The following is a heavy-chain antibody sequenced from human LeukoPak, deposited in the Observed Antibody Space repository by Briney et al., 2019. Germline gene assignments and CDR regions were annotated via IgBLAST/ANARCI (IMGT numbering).Heavy chain of an antibody. CDR1: GFTFSSYS. D-gene: IGHD1-7*01. CDR2: ISSSSSYI. J-gene: IGHJ4*02. V-gene: IGHV3-21*01. CDR3: ARGTGTTDDY. Sequence: GGSLRLSCAASGFTFSSYSMNWVRQAPGKGLEWVSSISSSSSYIYYADSVKGRFTISRDNAKNSLYLQMNSLRVEDTAVYYCARGTGTTDDYWGQGTLVTVSS.